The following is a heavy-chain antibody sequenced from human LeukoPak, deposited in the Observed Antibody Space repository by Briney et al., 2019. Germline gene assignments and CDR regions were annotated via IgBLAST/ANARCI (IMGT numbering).Heavy chain of an antibody. D-gene: IGHD2-2*01. CDR1: GFTFSSYA. J-gene: IGHJ4*02. V-gene: IGHV3-30-3*01. CDR2: ISYDGSNK. Sequence: PPGGSLRLSCAASGFTFSSYAMHWVRQAPGKGLEWVAVISYDGSNKYYADSVKGRFTISRDNSKNTLYLQMNSLRAEDTAVYYCRYSSIDYWGQGTLVTVSS. CDR3: RYSSIDY.